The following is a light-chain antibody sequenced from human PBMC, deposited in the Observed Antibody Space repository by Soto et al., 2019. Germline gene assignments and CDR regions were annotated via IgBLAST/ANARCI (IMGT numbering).Light chain of an antibody. CDR1: QSVSSSF. CDR2: GAS. CDR3: HQYGSSPST. J-gene: IGKJ1*01. Sequence: EIVLTQSPGILSLSSGERATLSCRASQSVSSSFLAWYQQKPGQAPRLLIYGASSRATGIPDRFSGSGSGTDFTLTISRLEPEDFAVYYCHQYGSSPSTFDQGTKVEIK. V-gene: IGKV3-20*01.